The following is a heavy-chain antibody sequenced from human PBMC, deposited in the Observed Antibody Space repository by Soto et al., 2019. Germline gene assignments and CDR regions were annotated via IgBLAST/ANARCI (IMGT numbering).Heavy chain of an antibody. Sequence: PSETLSLTCTVSGGSISSGDYYWSWIRQPPGKGLEWIGYIYYSGSTYYNPSLKSRVTISVDTSKNQFSLKLSSVTAADTAVYYCSRDATGENSDVYDFWGRGTLVTGSS. CDR3: SRDATGENSDVYDF. CDR2: IYYSGST. D-gene: IGHD5-18*01. J-gene: IGHJ4*02. CDR1: GGSISSGDYY. V-gene: IGHV4-30-4*01.